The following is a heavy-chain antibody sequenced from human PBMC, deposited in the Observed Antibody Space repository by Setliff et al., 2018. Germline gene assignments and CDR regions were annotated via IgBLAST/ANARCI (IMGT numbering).Heavy chain of an antibody. V-gene: IGHV4-34*01. CDR1: GGSFTDHF. CDR3: ARHVLGQQLVYNWFDP. Sequence: SETLSLTCAVYGGSFTDHFWSWIRQPPGKGLEWIGEINHSGSTNYNPSLKSRVTISVDTSKNQFSLKLSSVTAADTAVYYCARHVLGQQLVYNWFDPWGQGTLVTVSS. J-gene: IGHJ5*02. D-gene: IGHD6-13*01. CDR2: INHSGST.